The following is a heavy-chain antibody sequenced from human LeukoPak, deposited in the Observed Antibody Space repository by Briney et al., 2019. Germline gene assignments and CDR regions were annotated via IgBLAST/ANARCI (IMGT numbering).Heavy chain of an antibody. CDR1: GFTFDIYG. V-gene: IGHV3-33*01. CDR3: ARGFDSGYDFGY. J-gene: IGHJ4*02. D-gene: IGHD5-12*01. Sequence: GGSLRLSCAASGFTFDIYGMHWVRQAPGKGLEWVAVIWYDGSKKFYADSVRGRFTISRDNSKNTLYLQMNSLRAEDTAVYYCARGFDSGYDFGYWGQGTLVTVSS. CDR2: IWYDGSKK.